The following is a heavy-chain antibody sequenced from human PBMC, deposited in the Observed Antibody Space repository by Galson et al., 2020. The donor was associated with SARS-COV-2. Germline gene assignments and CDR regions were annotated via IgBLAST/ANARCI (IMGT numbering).Heavy chain of an antibody. CDR1: GYSFTSYW. Sequence: GESLKISCKGSGYSFTSYWISWVRQMPGKGLEWMGRIDPSDSYTNYSPSFQGHVTISADKSISTAYLQWSSLKASDTAMYYCARGFYDSSGDYSDAFDIWGQGTMVTVSS. D-gene: IGHD3-22*01. V-gene: IGHV5-10-1*01. CDR2: IDPSDSYT. CDR3: ARGFYDSSGDYSDAFDI. J-gene: IGHJ3*02.